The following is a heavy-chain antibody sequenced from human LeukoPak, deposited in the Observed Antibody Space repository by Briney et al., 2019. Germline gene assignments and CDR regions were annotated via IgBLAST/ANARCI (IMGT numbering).Heavy chain of an antibody. CDR3: ARDLYYYDSSGFPGYYMDV. CDR1: GYVFVDYY. D-gene: IGHD3-22*01. CDR2: INPNTGGT. Sequence: ASVKVSCKASGYVFVDYYVHWVRQAPGQGLEWMGRINPNTGGTKYAQKLQGRVTVTADTSISTTYLELRSLSSDDTAVYYCARDLYYYDSSGFPGYYMDVWGKGTTVTVSS. J-gene: IGHJ6*03. V-gene: IGHV1-2*02.